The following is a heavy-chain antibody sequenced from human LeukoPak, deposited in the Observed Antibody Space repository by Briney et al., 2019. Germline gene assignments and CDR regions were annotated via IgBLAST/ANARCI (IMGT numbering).Heavy chain of an antibody. V-gene: IGHV3-21*01. J-gene: IGHJ4*02. CDR3: ARYLVVAYFDY. CDR2: IGSSSSYI. D-gene: IGHD2-15*01. Sequence: GGSLRLSCAASGFTFSSYSMNWVRQAPGKGLEWVSSIGSSSSYIYYADSVKGRFTISRDNAKNSLYLQMNSLRAEDTAVYYCARYLVVAYFDYWGQGTLVTVSS. CDR1: GFTFSSYS.